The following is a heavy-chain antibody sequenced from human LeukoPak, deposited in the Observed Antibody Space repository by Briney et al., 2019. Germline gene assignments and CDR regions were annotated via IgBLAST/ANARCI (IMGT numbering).Heavy chain of an antibody. CDR2: INHSGST. D-gene: IGHD3-10*01. CDR1: GGSFSGYY. J-gene: IGHJ4*02. CDR3: ARRGMVRGVTDY. V-gene: IGHV4-34*01. Sequence: SETLSLTCAVYGGSFSGYYWSWIRQPPGKGLEWIGEINHSGSTNYNPSLKSRVTISVDTSKNQFSLKLSSVTAADTAVYYCARRGMVRGVTDYWGQGTQVTVSS.